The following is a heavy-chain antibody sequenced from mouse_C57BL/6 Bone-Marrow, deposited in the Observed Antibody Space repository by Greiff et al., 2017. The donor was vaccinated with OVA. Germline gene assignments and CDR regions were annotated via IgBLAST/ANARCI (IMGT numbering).Heavy chain of an antibody. CDR1: GFTFSDYG. CDR2: ISNLAYSI. J-gene: IGHJ4*01. V-gene: IGHV5-15*04. D-gene: IGHD1-1*01. Sequence: DVKLVESGGGLVQPGGSLKLSCAASGFTFSDYGMAWVRQAPRKGPEWVAFISNLAYSIYYADTVTGRFTISRENAKNTLYLEMSSLRSEDTAMYYCARRDYGSPYAMDYWGQGTSVTVSS. CDR3: ARRDYGSPYAMDY.